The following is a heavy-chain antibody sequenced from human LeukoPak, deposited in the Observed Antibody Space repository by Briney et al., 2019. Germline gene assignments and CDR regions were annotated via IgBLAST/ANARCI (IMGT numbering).Heavy chain of an antibody. CDR1: GYTLTELS. D-gene: IGHD6-13*01. J-gene: IGHJ4*02. V-gene: IGHV1-24*01. CDR2: FDPEKGET. CDR3: ARDRVRKSIAAAGTDY. Sequence: ASVKVSCKVSGYTLTELSMHWVRQAPGKGFEWMGRFDPEKGETIYAQKFQGRVTMTRDMSTSTVYMELSSLRSEDTAVYYCARDRVRKSIAAAGTDYWGQGTLVTVSS.